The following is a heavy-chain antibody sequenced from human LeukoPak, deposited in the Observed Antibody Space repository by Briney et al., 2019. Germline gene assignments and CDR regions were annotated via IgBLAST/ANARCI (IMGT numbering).Heavy chain of an antibody. CDR2: IKQDGSEK. D-gene: IGHD4-23*01. CDR3: ARYPNGGRHPGY. J-gene: IGHJ4*02. Sequence: GGPLRLSCAASGFTFSSYGMHWVRQAPGKGLEWVANIKQDGSEKYYVDSVKGRFTISRDNAKNSLYLQMNSLRAEDTAVYYCARYPNGGRHPGYWGQGTLVTVSS. CDR1: GFTFSSYG. V-gene: IGHV3-7*01.